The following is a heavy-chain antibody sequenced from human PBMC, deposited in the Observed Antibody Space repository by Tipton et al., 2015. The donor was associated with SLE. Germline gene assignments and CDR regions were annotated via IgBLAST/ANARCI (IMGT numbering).Heavy chain of an antibody. CDR2: GYYSGSA. CDR1: GGSINSPNYF. Sequence: TLSLTCSVSGGSINSPNYFWGWIRQPPGKGLEWIGYGYYSGSANYNPSLKSRVTISVDTSKNQFSLQLSSATAADTAVYYCAGEPDYWGQGTLVTVSS. V-gene: IGHV4-39*07. J-gene: IGHJ4*02. CDR3: AGEPDY.